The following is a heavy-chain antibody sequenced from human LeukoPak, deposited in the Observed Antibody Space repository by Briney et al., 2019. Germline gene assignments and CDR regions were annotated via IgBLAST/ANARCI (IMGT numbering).Heavy chain of an antibody. V-gene: IGHV3-23*01. D-gene: IGHD3-22*01. Sequence: GGSLRLSCAASAFTFSSYAMSWVRQAPGKGLEWVSAISGSGGSTYYADSVKGRFTISRDNSKSTLYLQMNSLRAEDTAVYYCAKDYDSSGYYEYYFDYWGQGTLVTVSS. CDR3: AKDYDSSGYYEYYFDY. CDR1: AFTFSSYA. CDR2: ISGSGGST. J-gene: IGHJ4*02.